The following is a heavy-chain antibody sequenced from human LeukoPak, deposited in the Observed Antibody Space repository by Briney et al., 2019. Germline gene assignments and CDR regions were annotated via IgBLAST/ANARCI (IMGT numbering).Heavy chain of an antibody. Sequence: SQTLSLTCTVSGGSISSGRYHWSWIRQPAGKGLEWIGRIYTSGSINYNSSLKSRVTISLDTSKNQFSLKLSSVTAADTAVYYCARELNLVRAVSYNWFDPWGQGTLVTVSS. J-gene: IGHJ5*02. V-gene: IGHV4-61*02. CDR1: GGSISSGRYH. CDR2: IYTSGSI. D-gene: IGHD3-10*01. CDR3: ARELNLVRAVSYNWFDP.